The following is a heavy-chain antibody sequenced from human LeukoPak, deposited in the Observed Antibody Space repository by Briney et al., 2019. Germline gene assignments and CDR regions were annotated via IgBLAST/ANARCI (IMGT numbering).Heavy chain of an antibody. CDR2: INPNSGGT. J-gene: IGHJ4*02. CDR1: GGTFSSYA. V-gene: IGHV1-2*02. Sequence: ASVKVSCKASGGTFSSYAISWVRQAPGQGLEWMGWINPNSGGTNYAQKFQGRVTMTRDTSISTAYMELSRLRSDDTAVYYCARESYYDYWGQGTLVTVSS. CDR3: ARESYYDY.